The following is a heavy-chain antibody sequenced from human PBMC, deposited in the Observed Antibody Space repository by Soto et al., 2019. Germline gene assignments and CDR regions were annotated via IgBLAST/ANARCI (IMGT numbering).Heavy chain of an antibody. D-gene: IGHD3-16*01. CDR2: IYYSGST. V-gene: IGHV4-59*01. CDR1: GGSISSYY. Sequence: SETLSLTCTVSGGSISSYYWSWIRQPPGKGLEWIGYIYYSGSTNYNPSLKSRVTISVDTSKNQFSLKLTSVTAADTAVYYCARDRGWITVSSKPLGEWFDPWGQGTLVTVSS. CDR3: ARDRGWITVSSKPLGEWFDP. J-gene: IGHJ5*02.